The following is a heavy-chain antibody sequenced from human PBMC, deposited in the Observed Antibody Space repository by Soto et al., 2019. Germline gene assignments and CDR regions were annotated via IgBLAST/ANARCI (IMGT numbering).Heavy chain of an antibody. J-gene: IGHJ4*02. Sequence: QVQLQESGPGLVKPSQTLSLTCTVSGGSVSSGGYYWSWLRQHPGKGLEWIGYITYSGSTYYNPSLKSRPLISLDTSRNHFSLELSSVTAADTAVYYCAREYYSSGSSLDYWGQGTLVTVSS. CDR3: AREYYSSGSSLDY. V-gene: IGHV4-31*03. CDR1: GGSVSSGGYY. CDR2: ITYSGST. D-gene: IGHD3-10*01.